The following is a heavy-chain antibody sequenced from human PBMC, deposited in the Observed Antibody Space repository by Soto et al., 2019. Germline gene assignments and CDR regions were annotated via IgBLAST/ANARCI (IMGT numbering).Heavy chain of an antibody. CDR3: TRANYGSHSYYNFVDS. CDR2: IYDSGST. V-gene: IGHV4-59*01. CDR1: GGPISGYY. J-gene: IGHJ4*02. Sequence: SETLSLTCTVPGGPISGYYWSWIRQPPGKGLEWIGYIYDSGSTNYNPSLKIRVTISVDTSKNQFSLKLTSVTAADTAVYYCTRANYGSHSYYNFVDSWGQGTLVTVSS. D-gene: IGHD3-10*01.